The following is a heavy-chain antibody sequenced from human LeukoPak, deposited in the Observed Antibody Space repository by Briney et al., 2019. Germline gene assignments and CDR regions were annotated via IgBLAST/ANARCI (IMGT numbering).Heavy chain of an antibody. V-gene: IGHV4-39*07. D-gene: IGHD1-26*01. J-gene: IGHJ4*02. CDR1: GGSISSSSYY. CDR2: IYYSGST. Sequence: SETLSLTCTVSGGSISSSSYYWGWIRQPPGTGLEWIGSIYYSGSTYYNPSLKSRVTMSVDTSKNQFSLKLSSVTAADTAVYYCARESGSYYDFDYWGQGTLVTVSS. CDR3: ARESGSYYDFDY.